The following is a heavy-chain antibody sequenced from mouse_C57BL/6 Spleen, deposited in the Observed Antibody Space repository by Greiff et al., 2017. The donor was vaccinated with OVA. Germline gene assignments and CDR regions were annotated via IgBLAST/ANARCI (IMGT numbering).Heavy chain of an antibody. Sequence: QVQLQQPGAELVKPGASVKLSCKASGYTFTSYWMQWVKQRPGQGLEWIGEIDTADSYTNYNQKFKGTATLTVDTSSSTAYMQLSNLTSEDSAVYYCARSLLRYHGCWGQGTTLTVAS. V-gene: IGHV1-50*01. CDR3: ARSLLRYHGC. D-gene: IGHD1-1*01. CDR2: IDTADSYT. J-gene: IGHJ2*01. CDR1: GYTFTSYW.